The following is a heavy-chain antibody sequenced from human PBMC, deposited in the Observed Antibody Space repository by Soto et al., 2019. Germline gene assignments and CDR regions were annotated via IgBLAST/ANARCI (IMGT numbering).Heavy chain of an antibody. CDR1: GYSISSGYY. J-gene: IGHJ5*02. CDR3: ARVIAAADPNWFDP. V-gene: IGHV4-38-2*01. Sequence: PSETLSLTCAVSGYSISSGYYWGWIRQPPGKGLERIGSIYHSGSTYYNPSLKSRVTISVDTSKNQFSLKLSSVTAADTAVYYCARVIAAADPNWFDPWGQGTLVTVSS. CDR2: IYHSGST. D-gene: IGHD6-13*01.